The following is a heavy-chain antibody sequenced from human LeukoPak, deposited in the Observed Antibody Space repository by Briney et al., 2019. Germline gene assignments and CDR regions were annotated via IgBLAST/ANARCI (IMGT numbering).Heavy chain of an antibody. J-gene: IGHJ3*02. D-gene: IGHD2/OR15-2a*01. CDR1: GFTFSSYW. Sequence: GGSLRLSCAASGFTFSSYWMHWGRQAPGKGLVWVSRVNVDGRSTTYADSVKGRLTISRDTAKKTLYLQINSLRPEDTAFYYCARGIGIGAFDTWGRGTKVTVSS. CDR3: ARGIGIGAFDT. V-gene: IGHV3-74*01. CDR2: VNVDGRST.